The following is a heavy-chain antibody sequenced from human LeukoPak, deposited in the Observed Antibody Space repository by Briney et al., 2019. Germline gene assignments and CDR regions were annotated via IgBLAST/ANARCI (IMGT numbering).Heavy chain of an antibody. CDR1: GFTFSSYS. D-gene: IGHD3-22*01. CDR3: AKVYDSSGYYYVHWFDP. J-gene: IGHJ5*02. CDR2: IRYDGSNK. V-gene: IGHV3-30*02. Sequence: GGSPRLSCAASGFTFSSYSMNWVRQAPGKGLEWVAFIRYDGSNKHYADSVKGRFTISRDNSKNTLYLQMNSLRAEDTAVYYCAKVYDSSGYYYVHWFDPWGQGTLVTVSS.